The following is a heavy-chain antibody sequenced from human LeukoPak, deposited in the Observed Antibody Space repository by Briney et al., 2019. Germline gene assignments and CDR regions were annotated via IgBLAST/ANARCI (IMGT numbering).Heavy chain of an antibody. V-gene: IGHV3-7*01. CDR2: VKQDGNEK. CDR1: GFTFSSYW. D-gene: IGHD4-11*01. J-gene: IGHJ4*02. CDR3: ARHPLLLQYVRGIDY. Sequence: GGSXRLSCAVSGFTFSSYWMSWVRQAPGKGLEWVASVKQDGNEKYYVDSVKGRFTISRDNAKNSLFLQMSSLRAEDTAVYYCARHPLLLQYVRGIDYWGQGTLVTVSS.